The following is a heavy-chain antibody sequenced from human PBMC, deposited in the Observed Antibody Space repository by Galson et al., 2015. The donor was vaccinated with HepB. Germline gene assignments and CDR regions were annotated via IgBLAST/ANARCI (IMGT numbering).Heavy chain of an antibody. CDR2: INPSGGST. CDR3: ARDLDGDQPLSY. CDR1: GYTFTSYY. V-gene: IGHV1-46*04. J-gene: IGHJ4*02. D-gene: IGHD2-2*01. Sequence: SVKVSCKASGYTFTSYYMHWVRQAPGQGLEWMGKINPSGGSTSYAQKLQGRVTMTRDTSMSTVYMELSSLRSEDTAVYYCARDLDGDQPLSYWGQGTLVTVSS.